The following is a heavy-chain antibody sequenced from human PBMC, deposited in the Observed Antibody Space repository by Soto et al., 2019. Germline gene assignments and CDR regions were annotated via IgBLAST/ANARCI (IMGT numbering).Heavy chain of an antibody. Sequence: PGVSLRLSWLASCFTVSSNYMSWVRQAPGKGLEWVSVIYSGGSTYYADSVRGRFTISRDNSKNTLYLQMKSLRAEDTAVYYCALDPPAARQGTDVSGTGTTVTVSS. CDR3: ALDPPAARQGTDV. CDR1: CFTVSSNY. J-gene: IGHJ6*04. V-gene: IGHV3-53*01. CDR2: IYSGGST. D-gene: IGHD6-13*01.